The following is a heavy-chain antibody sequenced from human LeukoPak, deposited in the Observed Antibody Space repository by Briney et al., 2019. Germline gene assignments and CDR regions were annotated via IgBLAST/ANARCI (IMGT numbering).Heavy chain of an antibody. J-gene: IGHJ4*02. CDR1: GFTFSSYG. D-gene: IGHD5-12*01. V-gene: IGHV3-30*12. Sequence: GGSLRLSCAASGFTFSSYGMHWVRQAPGKGLEWVAVISYDGSNKYYADSVKGRFTISRDNSKNTLYLQMNSLRAEDTAVYYCARFPRDPWRFDYWGQGTLVTVSS. CDR3: ARFPRDPWRFDY. CDR2: ISYDGSNK.